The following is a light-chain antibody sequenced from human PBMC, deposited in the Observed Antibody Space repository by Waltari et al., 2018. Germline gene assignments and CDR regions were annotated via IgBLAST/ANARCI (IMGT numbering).Light chain of an antibody. Sequence: EIVLTQSPGTLSLSAGERATISCRTSQSISRYLACYQQKPGQAPRLLIYAASSRATGIPDGFSGSGSGTDCSLTISRLEPEECAVYYWHKHEMLPAMFGQGTKMEIK. CDR1: QSISRY. V-gene: IGKV3-20*01. CDR3: HKHEMLPAM. CDR2: AAS. J-gene: IGKJ1*01.